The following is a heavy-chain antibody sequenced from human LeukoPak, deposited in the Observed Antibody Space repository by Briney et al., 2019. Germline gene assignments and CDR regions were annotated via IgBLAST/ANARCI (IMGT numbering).Heavy chain of an antibody. Sequence: GGSLRLSRIASGFTLSRYIMNWVRQAPGKGLEWVASISNDSRYIYYSDSVKGRSTISRDNAENTVYLQTNSLRVEDTAMYYCASLSGVWDTGDKKWFDPWGQGTLVTVSS. CDR2: ISNDSRYI. V-gene: IGHV3-21*01. CDR3: ASLSGVWDTGDKKWFDP. D-gene: IGHD2-8*02. J-gene: IGHJ5*02. CDR1: GFTLSRYI.